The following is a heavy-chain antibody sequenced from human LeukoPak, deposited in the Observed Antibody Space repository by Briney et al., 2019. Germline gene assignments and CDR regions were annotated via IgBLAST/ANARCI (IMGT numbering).Heavy chain of an antibody. D-gene: IGHD3-3*01. CDR2: IYYSGST. CDR1: DASITSGGYY. Sequence: SETLSLTCTVSDASITSGGYYWSWIRQHPGKGLECIGYIYYSGSTYYNPSLKSRVTISVDTSKNQFSLELSSVTAADTAVYYCARGPYYDFWSGYPFFDFWGQGTLVTVSS. V-gene: IGHV4-31*03. J-gene: IGHJ4*02. CDR3: ARGPYYDFWSGYPFFDF.